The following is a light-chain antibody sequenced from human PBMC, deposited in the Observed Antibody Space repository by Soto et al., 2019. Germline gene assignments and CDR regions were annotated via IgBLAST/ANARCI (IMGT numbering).Light chain of an antibody. V-gene: IGLV2-11*01. J-gene: IGLJ3*02. CDR2: DVS. Sequence: QSALTQPRSVSGSPGQSVTISCTGTSSDFGGYNYVSWYQQHPGKAPKLMIYDVSKRPSGVPDRFSGSKSDNTASLTISGLQAEDEADYYCCSYAGSYTGVFGGGTTLTVL. CDR1: SSDFGGYNY. CDR3: CSYAGSYTGV.